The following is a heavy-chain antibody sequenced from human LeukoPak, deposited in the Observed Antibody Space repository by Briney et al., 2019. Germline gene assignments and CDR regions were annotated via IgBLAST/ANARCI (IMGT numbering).Heavy chain of an antibody. CDR1: GGSISSYY. CDR2: IYYSGST. J-gene: IGHJ3*02. D-gene: IGHD3-10*01. Sequence: PSETLSLTCTVSGGSISSYYWSWIRQPPGKGLEWIGYIYYSGSTKYNPSLKSRVTISVDTSKKQFSLKLSSVTAADTAVYYCARAPGGYGSGSRGAFDIWGQGTMVRLF. CDR3: ARAPGGYGSGSRGAFDI. V-gene: IGHV4-59*01.